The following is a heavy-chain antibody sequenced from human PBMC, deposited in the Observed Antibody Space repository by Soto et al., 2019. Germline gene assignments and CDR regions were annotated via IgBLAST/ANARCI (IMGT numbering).Heavy chain of an antibody. CDR1: GYTFTSYG. CDR3: ARVKTSGYHNWFDP. J-gene: IGHJ5*02. V-gene: IGHV1-18*01. Sequence: QVQLVQSGAEVKKPGASVKVSCKASGYTFTSYGISWVRQAPRQGLEWMGWISAYNGNTNYAQKLQGRVTMTTATSRSTAYMELRSRRSDDTAVYYCARVKTSGYHNWFDPWGQGTLVTVSS. CDR2: ISAYNGNT. D-gene: IGHD3-22*01.